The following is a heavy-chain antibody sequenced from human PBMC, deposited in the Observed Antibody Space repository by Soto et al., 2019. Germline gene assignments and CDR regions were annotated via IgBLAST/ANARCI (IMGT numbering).Heavy chain of an antibody. Sequence: PSETLSLTCTVSGDSISSSDFYWGWVRQPPGKGLEWIGSIFYLGSSYYNPSLKSRVTMSVDTSKNQFSLRLRSVTAADTALYFCARHSLALRKNNWFDPWGQGIMVTSPQ. V-gene: IGHV4-39*01. CDR2: IFYLGSS. CDR1: GDSISSSDFY. CDR3: ARHSLALRKNNWFDP. J-gene: IGHJ5*02. D-gene: IGHD3-3*02.